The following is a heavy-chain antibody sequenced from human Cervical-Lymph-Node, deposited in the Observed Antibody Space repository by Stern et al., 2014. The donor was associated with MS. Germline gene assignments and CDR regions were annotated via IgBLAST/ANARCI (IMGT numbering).Heavy chain of an antibody. V-gene: IGHV1-69*01. J-gene: IGHJ5*02. D-gene: IGHD1-26*01. CDR1: GGTLISYP. CDR2: IMPILGTS. CDR3: ARHLGSHESGWFDP. Sequence: VQLVQSGAGAKKPGSSGKVSCQASGGTLISYPISWGRQAPGQGLEWLGGIMPILGTSNYAHKFQGRVTITADESTTTIYMELRSLKSEDTAVYYCARHLGSHESGWFDPWGQGTLVTVSS.